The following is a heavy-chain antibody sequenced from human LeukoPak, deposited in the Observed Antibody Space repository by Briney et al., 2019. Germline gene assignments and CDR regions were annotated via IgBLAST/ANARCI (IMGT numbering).Heavy chain of an antibody. CDR2: SSGSGGST. V-gene: IGHV3-23*01. J-gene: IGHJ4*02. CDR3: AKGSKNVATITPIFDY. Sequence: PGGSLRLSCAASGFTFSSYAMSWVRQAPGKGLEWVSVSSGSGGSTYYADSVKGRFTISRDNSKNTLYLQMNSLRAEDTAVYYCAKGSKNVATITPIFDYWGQGTLVTVSS. D-gene: IGHD5-12*01. CDR1: GFTFSSYA.